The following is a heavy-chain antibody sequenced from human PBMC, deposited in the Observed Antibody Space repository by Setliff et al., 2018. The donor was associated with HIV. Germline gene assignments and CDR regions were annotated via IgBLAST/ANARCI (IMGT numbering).Heavy chain of an antibody. Sequence: ASVKVSCKASGYNFGFYGISWVRQAPGQGLEWMGWVNEDNGDRNFAPSVQGRIALTTDTSTNTAYMELTNLRSDDTALYFCVRDEKRAAGGSMYYFDYWGQGTLVTVSS. J-gene: IGHJ4*02. CDR2: VNEDNGDR. CDR3: VRDEKRAAGGSMYYFDY. D-gene: IGHD5-12*01. CDR1: GYNFGFYG. V-gene: IGHV1-18*01.